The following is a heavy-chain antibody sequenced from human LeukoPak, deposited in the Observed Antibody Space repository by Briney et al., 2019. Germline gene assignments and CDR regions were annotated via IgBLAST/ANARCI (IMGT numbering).Heavy chain of an antibody. V-gene: IGHV3-23*01. Sequence: GGSLRLSCTTSGFNFNNAWMNWVRQAPGKGLEWVSAISGGGVNTYYADSVKGRFTISRDNSKNMLYLQMNSLRAEDTAVYYCAKTLGYSGYFSPWGQGTLVTVSS. CDR2: ISGGGVNT. D-gene: IGHD3-22*01. CDR1: GFNFNNAW. J-gene: IGHJ5*02. CDR3: AKTLGYSGYFSP.